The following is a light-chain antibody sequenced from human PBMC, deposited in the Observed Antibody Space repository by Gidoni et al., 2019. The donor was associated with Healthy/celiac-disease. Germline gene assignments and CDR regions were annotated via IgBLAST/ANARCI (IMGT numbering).Light chain of an antibody. V-gene: IGLV3-21*02. CDR1: NIGSKS. Sequence: SYVLTQPPSVSVAPGQTARITCGGNNIGSKSVHWYQQKPGQAPVLVVYDDSDRPSGIPELFSGSNSGNTATLTISRVEAGDEADYYCQVWDSSSDHPVFGTGTKVTVL. J-gene: IGLJ1*01. CDR2: DDS. CDR3: QVWDSSSDHPV.